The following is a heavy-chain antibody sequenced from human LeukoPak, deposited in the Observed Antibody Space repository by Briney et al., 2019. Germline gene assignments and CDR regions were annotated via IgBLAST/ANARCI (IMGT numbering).Heavy chain of an antibody. J-gene: IGHJ4*02. V-gene: IGHV4-38-2*01. D-gene: IGHD3-16*01. CDR3: ARVMRGSQFDY. CDR2: ISDGGNT. CDR1: GYSITSDYY. Sequence: SETLSLTCAVSGYSITSDYYWGWIRQSPGKGLERIGSISDGGNTYYNSSLESRVTISRDTSKNQFSLKLTSVTASDTAVYYCARVMRGSQFDYWGQGTLVTVSS.